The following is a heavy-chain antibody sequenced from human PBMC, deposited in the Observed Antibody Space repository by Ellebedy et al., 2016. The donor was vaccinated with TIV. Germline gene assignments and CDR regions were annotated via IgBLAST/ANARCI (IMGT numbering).Heavy chain of an antibody. CDR3: ARDRVDYYGSGSYNSDYYGMDV. CDR2: IIPNSGGT. V-gene: IGHV1-2*02. Sequence: AASVKVSCKASGGTFSSYAISWVRQAPGQGLEWMGGIIPNSGGTNYAQKFQGRVTMTRDTSISTAYMELSRLRSDDTAVYYCARDRVDYYGSGSYNSDYYGMDVWGQGTTVTVSS. J-gene: IGHJ6*02. CDR1: GGTFSSYA. D-gene: IGHD3-10*01.